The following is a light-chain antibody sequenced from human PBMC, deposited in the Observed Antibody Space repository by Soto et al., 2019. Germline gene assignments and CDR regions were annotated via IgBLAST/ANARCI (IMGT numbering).Light chain of an antibody. CDR2: DAS. CDR3: QQRSNWPPMT. V-gene: IGKV3-11*01. Sequence: EIVMTQSPATLSLSPGERATLSCRASLSVSSDLAWYQQKPGQAPRLLIYDASNRATGIPARFSGSGSGTDFTLTISSLEPEDFAVYYCQQRSNWPPMTFGQGTRLEI. CDR1: LSVSSD. J-gene: IGKJ5*01.